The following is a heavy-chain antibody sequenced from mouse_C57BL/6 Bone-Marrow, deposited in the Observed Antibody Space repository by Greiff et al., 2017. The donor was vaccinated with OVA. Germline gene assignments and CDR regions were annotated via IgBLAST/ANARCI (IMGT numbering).Heavy chain of an antibody. CDR2: INPNNGGT. CDR3: ARPSTVVEDAMDY. CDR1: GYTFTDYN. J-gene: IGHJ4*01. V-gene: IGHV1-22*01. D-gene: IGHD1-1*01. Sequence: EVQVVESGPELVKPGASVKMSCKASGYTFTDYNMHWVKQSHGKSLEWIGYINPNNGGTSYNQKFKGKATLTVNKSSSTAYMELRSLTSEDSAVYYCARPSTVVEDAMDYWGQGTSVTVSS.